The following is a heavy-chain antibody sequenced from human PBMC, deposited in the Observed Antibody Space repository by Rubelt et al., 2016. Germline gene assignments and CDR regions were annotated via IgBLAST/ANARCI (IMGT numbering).Heavy chain of an antibody. V-gene: IGHV4-38-2*02. CDR1: GYSISSGY. CDR3: ARTKYSGSWGLHDY. CDR2: IYHTGST. D-gene: IGHD1-26*01. Sequence: QVQLQESGPGLVKPSETLSLPCTVSGYSISSGYWGWIRQPPGKGLEWIWTIYHTGSTYYNPSLKSRVTISVDTSKNKFSLKLSSVTAADTAVYYCARTKYSGSWGLHDYWGQGTLVTVSS. J-gene: IGHJ4*02.